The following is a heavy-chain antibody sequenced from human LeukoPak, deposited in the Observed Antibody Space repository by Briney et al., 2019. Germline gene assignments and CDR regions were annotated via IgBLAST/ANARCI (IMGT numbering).Heavy chain of an antibody. J-gene: IGHJ4*02. V-gene: IGHV3-21*01. Sequence: GGSLRLSCAASGFTFSSYSMNWVRQAPGRGLEWVSSISSSSSYIYYADSVKGRFTISRDNAKNSLYLQMNSLRAEDTAVYYCARDGEYCTNGVCYTRVWHWGQGTLVTVSS. D-gene: IGHD2-8*01. CDR1: GFTFSSYS. CDR2: ISSSSSYI. CDR3: ARDGEYCTNGVCYTRVWH.